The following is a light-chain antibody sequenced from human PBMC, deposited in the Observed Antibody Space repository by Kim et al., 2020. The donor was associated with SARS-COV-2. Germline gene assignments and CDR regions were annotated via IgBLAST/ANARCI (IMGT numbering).Light chain of an antibody. J-gene: IGKJ1*01. CDR1: QSVLYSSNSKNY. V-gene: IGKV4-1*01. CDR3: QQYYSLPLT. CDR2: WAS. Sequence: DIVMTQSPDSLAVSLGERATMNCKSSQSVLYSSNSKNYLAWYQKKPGQPPNLLIYWASTRESGVPDRFSGSGSGTDFTLTISSLQAEDVAVYYYQQYYSLPLTFGQGTKVDIK.